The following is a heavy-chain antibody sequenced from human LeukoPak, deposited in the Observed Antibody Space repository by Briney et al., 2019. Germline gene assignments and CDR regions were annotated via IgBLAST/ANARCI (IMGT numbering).Heavy chain of an antibody. CDR1: GGSISSYY. D-gene: IGHD4-11*01. J-gene: IGHJ4*02. Sequence: SETLSLTCTVSGGSISSYYWSWIRQPPGKGLEWIGYIYYSGSTNYNPSLKSRVIISVDTSKNQFSLKLSSVTAADTAVYYCARGLTVKGDFDYWGQGTLVTVSS. V-gene: IGHV4-59*01. CDR2: IYYSGST. CDR3: ARGLTVKGDFDY.